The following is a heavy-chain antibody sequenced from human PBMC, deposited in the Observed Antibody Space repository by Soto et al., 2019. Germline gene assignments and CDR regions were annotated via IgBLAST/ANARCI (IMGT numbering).Heavy chain of an antibody. CDR2: IIPIFGKA. CDR3: ARGVHYDSSGYYYFY. V-gene: IGHV1-69*13. D-gene: IGHD3-22*01. Sequence: EASMKVSCKASGGTFSSYAIDWVRQAPGQGLEWMGGIIPIFGKANYAQKFQGRITITADESTSTAYMELRSLRSEDTAVYYCARGVHYDSSGYYYFYWGQGTLVTVSS. CDR1: GGTFSSYA. J-gene: IGHJ4*02.